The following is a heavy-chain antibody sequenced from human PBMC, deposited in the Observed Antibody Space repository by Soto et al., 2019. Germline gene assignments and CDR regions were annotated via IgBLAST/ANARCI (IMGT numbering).Heavy chain of an antibody. Sequence: SVKVSCKASGGTFSSYAISWVRQAPGQGLEWMGGIIPIFGTASYAQKFQGRVTTTADESTSTAYMELSSLRSEDTAVYYCARVIGDPSGDYYDWYFDLWGRGTLVTVSS. D-gene: IGHD7-27*01. CDR3: ARVIGDPSGDYYDWYFDL. CDR2: IIPIFGTA. J-gene: IGHJ2*01. CDR1: GGTFSSYA. V-gene: IGHV1-69*13.